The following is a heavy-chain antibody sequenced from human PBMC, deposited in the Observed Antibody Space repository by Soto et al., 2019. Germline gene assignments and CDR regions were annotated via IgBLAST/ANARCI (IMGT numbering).Heavy chain of an antibody. Sequence: ESLRLSCVASGFTFSKHSLAWVRQAPGKGLEWVSAISGSGASTYDSDSVKGRFVISRDNSNNTLYLQMNSLKAEDTAVYYCAKKTGVITVISAFDHWGQGTPVTVSS. CDR3: AKKTGVITVISAFDH. J-gene: IGHJ4*02. CDR1: GFTFSKHS. V-gene: IGHV3-23*01. CDR2: ISGSGAST. D-gene: IGHD7-27*01.